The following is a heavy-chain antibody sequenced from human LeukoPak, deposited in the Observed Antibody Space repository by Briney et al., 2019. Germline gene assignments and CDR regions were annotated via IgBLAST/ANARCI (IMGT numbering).Heavy chain of an antibody. Sequence: GGSLRLSCAASGFTFDDYAMHWVRQAPGKGLEWVSGISWNSGSIGYADSVKGRFTISRDNAKNSLYLQMNSLRAEDTALYYCAKSQDGGYSYGSFDYWGQGTLVTVSS. CDR2: ISWNSGSI. V-gene: IGHV3-9*01. D-gene: IGHD5-18*01. CDR3: AKSQDGGYSYGSFDY. CDR1: GFTFDDYA. J-gene: IGHJ4*02.